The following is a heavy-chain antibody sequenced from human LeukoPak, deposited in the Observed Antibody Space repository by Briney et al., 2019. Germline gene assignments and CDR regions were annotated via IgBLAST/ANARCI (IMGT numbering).Heavy chain of an antibody. J-gene: IGHJ4*02. Sequence: SETLSLTCTVSGGSISSYCWGCIRQPAGKGLEWIGRICTSGSTNYNPSLKSRVTMSVDTSKNQFSLKLSSVTAADTAVYYCAEGGQWLRVWGQGTLVTVSS. D-gene: IGHD6-19*01. CDR2: ICTSGST. V-gene: IGHV4-4*07. CDR1: GGSISSYC. CDR3: AEGGQWLRV.